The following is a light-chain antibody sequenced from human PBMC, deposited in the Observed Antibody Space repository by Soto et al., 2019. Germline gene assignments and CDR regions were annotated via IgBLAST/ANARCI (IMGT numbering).Light chain of an antibody. CDR3: SSYAGSNNFV. Sequence: QSVLTQPPSASGTPGQRVTISCSGSGSNIGSHTVSWYQQLPGTAPNLLIYSNDQRPSGVPDRFSGSKSGTSASLAISGLQSEDEADYYCSSYAGSNNFVFGTGTKVTVL. J-gene: IGLJ1*01. CDR1: GSNIGSHT. CDR2: SND. V-gene: IGLV1-44*01.